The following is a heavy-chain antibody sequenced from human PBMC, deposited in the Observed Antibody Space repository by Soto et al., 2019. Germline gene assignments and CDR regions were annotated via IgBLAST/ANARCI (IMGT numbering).Heavy chain of an antibody. CDR1: GFTFSNAW. CDR2: IKSKTDGGTT. D-gene: IGHD3-9*01. CDR3: TTDLPYDILTGYSIG. V-gene: IGHV3-15*01. J-gene: IGHJ4*02. Sequence: PGGSLRLSCAASGFTFSNAWVSWVRQAPGKGLEWVGRIKSKTDGGTTDYAAPVKGRFTISRDDSKNTLYLQMNSLKTEDTAVYYCTTDLPYDILTGYSIGWGQGTLVTVSS.